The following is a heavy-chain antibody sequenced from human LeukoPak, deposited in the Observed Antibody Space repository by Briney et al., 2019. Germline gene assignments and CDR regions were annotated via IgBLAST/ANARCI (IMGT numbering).Heavy chain of an antibody. CDR3: ARDLFGSRATIDY. CDR2: ISYDGSNK. V-gene: IGHV3-30-3*01. CDR1: GFTFSSYA. J-gene: IGHJ4*02. Sequence: GWSLRLSCAASGFTFSSYAMHWVRQAPGKGLEWVAVISYDGSNKYYADSVKGRFTISRDNSKNTLYLQMNSLRAEDTAVYYCARDLFGSRATIDYWGQGTLVTVSS. D-gene: IGHD5-12*01.